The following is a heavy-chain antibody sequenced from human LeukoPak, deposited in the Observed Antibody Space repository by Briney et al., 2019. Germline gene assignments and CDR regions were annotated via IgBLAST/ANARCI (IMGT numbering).Heavy chain of an antibody. CDR1: GFTVSSNY. CDR3: ARSSGSYLLFDY. Sequence: GGSLRLSCAASGFTVSSNYMSWVRQAPGKGLEWVSVIYSGGGTYYADSVKGRFIISRDNSKNTLYLQMNSLRAEDTAVYYCARSSGSYLLFDYWGQGTLVTVSS. D-gene: IGHD1-26*01. V-gene: IGHV3-66*01. CDR2: IYSGGGT. J-gene: IGHJ4*02.